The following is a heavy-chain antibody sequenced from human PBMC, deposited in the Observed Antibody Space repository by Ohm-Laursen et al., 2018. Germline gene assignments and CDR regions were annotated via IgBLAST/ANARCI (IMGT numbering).Heavy chain of an antibody. CDR2: IYYSGST. Sequence: GTLSLTCTVSGGSISSYYWSWIRQPPGKGLEWIGYIYYSGSTNYNPSLKSRVTISVDTSKNQFSLKLSSVTAADTAVYYCARDYYDGNNWFDPWGQGTLVTVSS. V-gene: IGHV4-59*01. CDR3: ARDYYDGNNWFDP. CDR1: GGSISSYY. D-gene: IGHD3-22*01. J-gene: IGHJ5*02.